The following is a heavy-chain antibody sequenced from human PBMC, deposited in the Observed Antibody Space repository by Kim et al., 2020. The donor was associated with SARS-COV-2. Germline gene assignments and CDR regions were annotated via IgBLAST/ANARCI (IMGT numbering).Heavy chain of an antibody. J-gene: IGHJ4*01. CDR1: GFRVSDYY. V-gene: IGHV3-72*01. Sequence: GGSLRLSCVASGFRVSDYYVDWVRQAPGRGLEWVARSRDKDNSYTTEYAASVKGRFSISRDDSVNSLNLQMNSLKTEDTAEYYCVRVQAQSHYDYWGHGT. CDR2: SRDKDNSYTT. CDR3: VRVQAQSHYDY.